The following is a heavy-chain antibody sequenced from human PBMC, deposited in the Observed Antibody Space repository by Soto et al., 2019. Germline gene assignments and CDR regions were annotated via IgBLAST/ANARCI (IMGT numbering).Heavy chain of an antibody. V-gene: IGHV3-33*01. CDR1: GFTFSTYG. J-gene: IGHJ4*02. Sequence: GGSLRLSCAVSGFTFSTYGMHWVRQAPGKGLEWVAVIWYDGSNKYYADSVKGRFTISRDNSKNTLYLQMNSLRAEDTAVYYCARNREYYFDYWGQGTLVTVSS. CDR2: IWYDGSNK. D-gene: IGHD3-16*02. CDR3: ARNREYYFDY.